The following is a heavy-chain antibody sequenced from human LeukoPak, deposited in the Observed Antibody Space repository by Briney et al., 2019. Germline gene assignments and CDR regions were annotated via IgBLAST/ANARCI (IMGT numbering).Heavy chain of an antibody. CDR2: ITGSVRST. J-gene: IGHJ5*02. CDR1: GFTFDDYG. V-gene: IGHV3-23*01. CDR3: ARVRPGDYYDSSGYWGWFDP. D-gene: IGHD3-22*01. Sequence: GGSLRLSCAASGFTFDDYGMSWVRQAPGKGLEWVSGITGSVRSTYYADSVKGRFTISRDNSKNTLFLQMNSLRAEDTAVYYCARVRPGDYYDSSGYWGWFDPWGQGTLVTVSS.